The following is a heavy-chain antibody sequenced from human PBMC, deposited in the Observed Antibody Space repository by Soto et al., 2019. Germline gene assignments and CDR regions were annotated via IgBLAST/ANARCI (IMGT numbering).Heavy chain of an antibody. V-gene: IGHV3-53*01. Sequence: GSLRLSCVASGFTVINNYMSWVRQAPGRGLEWVSAISNTGSTYYAGSVKGRSTISRDSSTNTLYLEVNSLRADDTAVYYCAKVNVVVVAATFEYEYYFDYWGQGTLVTVSS. CDR2: ISNTGST. D-gene: IGHD2-15*01. CDR3: AKVNVVVVAATFEYEYYFDY. CDR1: GFTVINNY. J-gene: IGHJ4*02.